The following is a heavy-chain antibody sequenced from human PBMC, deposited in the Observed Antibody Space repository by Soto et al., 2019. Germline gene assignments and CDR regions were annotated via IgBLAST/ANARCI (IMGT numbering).Heavy chain of an antibody. Sequence: SVKVSCTASGGTFSSYAISWVRQALGQGLEWMGGIIPIFGTANYAQKFQGRVTITADKSTSTAYMELSSLRSEDTAVYYCAGFDSGSYLNWFDPWGRGTLVTVSS. V-gene: IGHV1-69*06. D-gene: IGHD1-26*01. CDR1: GGTFSSYA. CDR2: IIPIFGTA. CDR3: AGFDSGSYLNWFDP. J-gene: IGHJ5*02.